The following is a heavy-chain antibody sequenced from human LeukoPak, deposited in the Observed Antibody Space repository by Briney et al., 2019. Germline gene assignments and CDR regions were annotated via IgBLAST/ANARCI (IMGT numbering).Heavy chain of an antibody. CDR3: ARDFMVRGVTTPDY. CDR1: GGTFSSNA. Sequence: ASVKVSCKAAGGTFSSNAISWLRQAPGQGLEWMGGIIPIFGTPNYAHNFQDRVTITADESTSTAYMELSAPRSEDTAVYYCARDFMVRGVTTPDYWGQGTLVTVSS. V-gene: IGHV1-69*13. D-gene: IGHD3-10*01. CDR2: IIPIFGTP. J-gene: IGHJ4*02.